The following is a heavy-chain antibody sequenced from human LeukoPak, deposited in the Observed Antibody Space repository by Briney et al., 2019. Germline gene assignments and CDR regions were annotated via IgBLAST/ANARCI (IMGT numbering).Heavy chain of an antibody. CDR3: ARNQAVAANRGAFDI. Sequence: SGTLSLTCAVSGGSISSNNWWAWLRQPPGKGLEWIGYIYYNGNTYYNPYNPSLTSRVTMSVDTSKNQFSLKLDSVTEIDTAMYYCARNQAVAANRGAFDIWGQGTMVTVSS. CDR1: GGSISSNNW. D-gene: IGHD6-19*01. V-gene: IGHV4-28*01. J-gene: IGHJ3*02. CDR2: IYYNGNT.